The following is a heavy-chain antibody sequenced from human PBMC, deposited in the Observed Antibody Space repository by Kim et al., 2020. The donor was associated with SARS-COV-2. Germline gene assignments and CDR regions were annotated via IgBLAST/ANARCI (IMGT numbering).Heavy chain of an antibody. V-gene: IGHV3-7*03. CDR1: GFTFSSYW. D-gene: IGHD6-13*01. Sequence: GGSLRLSCAASGFTFSSYWMSWVRQAPGKGLEWVANIKQDGSEKYYVDSVKGRFTISRDNAKNSLYLQMNSLRAEDTAVYYCARGNWGAAGTWHFDPWGRGTLVTVSS. CDR2: IKQDGSEK. CDR3: ARGNWGAAGTWHFDP. J-gene: IGHJ2*01.